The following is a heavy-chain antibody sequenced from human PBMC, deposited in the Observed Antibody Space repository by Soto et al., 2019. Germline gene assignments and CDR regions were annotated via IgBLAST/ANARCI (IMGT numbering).Heavy chain of an antibody. V-gene: IGHV3-43*01. J-gene: IGHJ6*02. CDR1: GCRFDDYN. Sequence: XGSLILSCAASGCRFDDYNIHWVRQAPGKGLEWVSLITWNGGNTYYADSVKGRFTISRDGTTESVSLQMTSLKREDTGLYYCARETLSFGSALDVWGQGTMVTVSS. D-gene: IGHD3-3*01. CDR2: ITWNGGNT. CDR3: ARETLSFGSALDV.